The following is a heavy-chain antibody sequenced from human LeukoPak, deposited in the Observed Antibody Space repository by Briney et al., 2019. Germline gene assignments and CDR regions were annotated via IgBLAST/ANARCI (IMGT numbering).Heavy chain of an antibody. Sequence: PRGSLRLSCAASGFTFSSYAMHWVRQAPGKGLEWVAVISYDGSNKYYADSVKGRFTISRDNSKNTLYLQMNSLRAEDTAVYYCARGGKQWLVRYYYYGMDVWGKGTTVTVSS. D-gene: IGHD6-19*01. V-gene: IGHV3-30*04. CDR1: GFTFSSYA. CDR2: ISYDGSNK. CDR3: ARGGKQWLVRYYYYGMDV. J-gene: IGHJ6*04.